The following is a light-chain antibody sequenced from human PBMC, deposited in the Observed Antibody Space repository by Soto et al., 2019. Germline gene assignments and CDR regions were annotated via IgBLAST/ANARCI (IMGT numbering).Light chain of an antibody. CDR1: SSDVGSYNL. Sequence: QSVLTQPASVSGSPGQSITISCTGTSSDVGSYNLVSWYQQHPGKAPKLMIYEVSKRPSGVSNRFSGSKSGNTASLTISGLHAEDEADYYCCSYSGSSPPVVFGGGTKLTFL. CDR2: EVS. J-gene: IGLJ2*01. CDR3: CSYSGSSPPVV. V-gene: IGLV2-23*02.